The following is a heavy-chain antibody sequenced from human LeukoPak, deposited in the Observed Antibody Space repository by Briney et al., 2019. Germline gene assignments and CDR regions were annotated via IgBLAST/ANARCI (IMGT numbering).Heavy chain of an antibody. V-gene: IGHV3-23*01. CDR1: GFTFSSYA. J-gene: IGHJ3*02. Sequence: GGSLRLSCAASGFTFSSYAMSWVRQAPGKGLEWVSAISGSGGSTYYADSVKGRFTISRDNSKNTLYLQMNSLRAEDTAVYYCAKDAQGITIFGVVPDDAFDIWGQGTMVTVSS. CDR2: ISGSGGST. CDR3: AKDAQGITIFGVVPDDAFDI. D-gene: IGHD3-3*01.